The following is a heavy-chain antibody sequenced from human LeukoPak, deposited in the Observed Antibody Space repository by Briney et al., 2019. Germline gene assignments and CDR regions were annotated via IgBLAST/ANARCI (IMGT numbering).Heavy chain of an antibody. CDR2: ISSSGRTT. J-gene: IGHJ4*02. CDR1: GFTFGDYY. V-gene: IGHV3-11*04. CDR3: ASGRPREAAGAIDY. D-gene: IGHD6-13*01. Sequence: GGSLRLSCAASGFTFGDYYMSWLRQAPGKGVEGASYISSSGRTTHYADSVKGGFTISSDIAKTSLYLQMNSLRAEDTAVYYCASGRPREAAGAIDYWGQGTLVTVSS.